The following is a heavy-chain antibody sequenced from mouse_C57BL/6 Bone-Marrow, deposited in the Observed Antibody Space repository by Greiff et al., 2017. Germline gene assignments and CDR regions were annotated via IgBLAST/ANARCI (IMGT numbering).Heavy chain of an antibody. CDR2: ISNGGGST. CDR3: ARHEPGYGVGYFDY. Sequence: EVKVVESGGGLVQPGGSLKLSCAASGFTFSDYYMYWVRQTPEKRLEWVAYISNGGGSTYYPDTVKGRFTISRDNAKNTLYPQMSRLKSEDTAMYYCARHEPGYGVGYFDYWGQGTTLTVSS. J-gene: IGHJ2*01. CDR1: GFTFSDYY. V-gene: IGHV5-12*01. D-gene: IGHD2-2*01.